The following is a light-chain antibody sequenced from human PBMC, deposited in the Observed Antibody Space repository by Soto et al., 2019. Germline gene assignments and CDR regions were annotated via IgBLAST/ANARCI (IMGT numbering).Light chain of an antibody. CDR1: QSVSSN. V-gene: IGKV3-15*01. CDR3: QQYNNWLGT. J-gene: IGKJ1*01. Sequence: EIVMTQSPATLSVSPGERATLSCRASQSVSSNLAWYQQKPGQAPRLLIYGASTRATGIPARFSGSGSGTEFPLTISSLQSEDFAVYYCQQYNNWLGTFGQGTKAEIK. CDR2: GAS.